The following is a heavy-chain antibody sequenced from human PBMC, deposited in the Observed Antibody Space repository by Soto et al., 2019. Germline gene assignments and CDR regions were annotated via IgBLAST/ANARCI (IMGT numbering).Heavy chain of an antibody. CDR3: AGTPPGIYDSSGYYDY. V-gene: IGHV4-59*01. J-gene: IGHJ4*02. CDR2: IYYSGST. CDR1: GGSISSYY. D-gene: IGHD3-22*01. Sequence: SETLSLTCTVSGGSISSYYWSWIRQPPGKGLEWIGYIYYSGSTNYNPSLKSRVTISVDTSKNQFSLKLSSVTAADTAVYYCAGTPPGIYDSSGYYDYWGQGTPVTVSS.